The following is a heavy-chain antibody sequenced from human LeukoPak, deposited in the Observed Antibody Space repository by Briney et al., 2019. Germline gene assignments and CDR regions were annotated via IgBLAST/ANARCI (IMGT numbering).Heavy chain of an antibody. CDR3: AREGTDGYYFDY. Sequence: PGGSLRLSCAASGFTFSTYAMHWVRQAPGKGLEWVSSISRSSSSIYYADSLKGRSTISRDNAKNSLYLQMNSLRAEDTSVYYCAREGTDGYYFDYWGQGTLVTVSS. J-gene: IGHJ4*02. CDR1: GFTFSTYA. D-gene: IGHD6-13*01. V-gene: IGHV3-21*01. CDR2: ISRSSSSI.